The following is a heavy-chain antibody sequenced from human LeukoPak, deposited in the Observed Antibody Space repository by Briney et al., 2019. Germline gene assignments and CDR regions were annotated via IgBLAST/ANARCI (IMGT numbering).Heavy chain of an antibody. J-gene: IGHJ3*02. Sequence: SETLSLTCTVSGGSISYGTYHWSWVRQPAGKGLEWIGRIYTSGSTNYNPSLKSRLTISVDTSKNQFSLKLSSVTAADTAVYYCARVVIINDAFDIWGQGTMVTVSS. CDR1: GGSISYGTYH. CDR3: ARVVIINDAFDI. CDR2: IYTSGST. D-gene: IGHD3-3*01. V-gene: IGHV4-61*02.